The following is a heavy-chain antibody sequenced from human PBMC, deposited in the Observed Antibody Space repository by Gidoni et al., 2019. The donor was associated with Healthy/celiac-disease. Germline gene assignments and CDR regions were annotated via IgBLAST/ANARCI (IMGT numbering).Heavy chain of an antibody. D-gene: IGHD6-19*01. Sequence: EVQLVESGGGLVKPGGSLRLSCAASGFTFSIDSMNWVRQAPGRGLEWVSSSSSSSSYIYYADSVKGRFTISRDNAKNSLYLQMNSLRAEDTAVYYCTRGGAVADLDYWGQGTLVTVSS. CDR3: TRGGAVADLDY. J-gene: IGHJ4*02. V-gene: IGHV3-21*01. CDR2: SSSSSSYI. CDR1: GFTFSIDS.